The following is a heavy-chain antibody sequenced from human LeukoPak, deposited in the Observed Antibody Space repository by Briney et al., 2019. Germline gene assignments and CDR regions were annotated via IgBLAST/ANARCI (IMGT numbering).Heavy chain of an antibody. J-gene: IGHJ4*02. CDR3: ARHNDGIDY. CDR2: IYYSGST. Sequence: PSQTLSLTCTVSGDSISNDDHYWRWIRQPPGKGLEWLGYIYYSGSTYYNPSLKSRVTMSLDTSKNQFSLKLSSVTAADTAVYYCARHNDGIDYWGQGTLVTVSS. V-gene: IGHV4-30-4*01. CDR1: GDSISNDDHY. D-gene: IGHD1-1*01.